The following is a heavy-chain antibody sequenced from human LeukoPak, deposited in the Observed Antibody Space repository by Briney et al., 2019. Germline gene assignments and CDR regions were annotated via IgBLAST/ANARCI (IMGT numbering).Heavy chain of an antibody. J-gene: IGHJ5*02. CDR2: IYHSGST. CDR3: ARDTDWGGGANWFDP. CDR1: GGSISSGGYY. Sequence: SETLSLTCTVSGGSISSGGYYWSWIRQPPGKGLEWIGYIYHSGSTYYNPSLKSRVTISVDRSKNQFSLKLSSVTAADTAVYYCARDTDWGGGANWFDPWGQGTLVTVSS. V-gene: IGHV4-30-2*01. D-gene: IGHD3-9*01.